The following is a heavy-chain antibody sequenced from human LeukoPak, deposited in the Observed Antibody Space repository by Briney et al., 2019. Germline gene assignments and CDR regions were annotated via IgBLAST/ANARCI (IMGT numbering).Heavy chain of an antibody. V-gene: IGHV4-61*02. CDR1: GGSISSGSYY. Sequence: SQTLSLTCTVSGGSISSGSYYWSWIRQPAGKGLEWIGRIYTSGSTNYNPSLKSRVTMSVDTSKNQFSLKLSSVTAADTAVYYCVRESGRYCSSTSCYPFDYWGQGTLVTVSS. CDR2: IYTSGST. CDR3: VRESGRYCSSTSCYPFDY. J-gene: IGHJ4*02. D-gene: IGHD2-2*01.